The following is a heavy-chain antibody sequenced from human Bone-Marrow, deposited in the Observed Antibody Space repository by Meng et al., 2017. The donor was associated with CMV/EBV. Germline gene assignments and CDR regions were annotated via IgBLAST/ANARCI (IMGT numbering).Heavy chain of an antibody. J-gene: IGHJ4*02. CDR3: ARMKFLEWLYDY. CDR2: INHSGST. V-gene: IGHV4-34*01. D-gene: IGHD3-3*01. Sequence: GSLRLSCAVYGGSFSGYYWSWIRQPPGKGLEWIGEINHSGSTNYNPSLKSRVTISVDTSKNQFSLKLSPVTAADTAVYYCARMKFLEWLYDYWGQGTLVTVSS. CDR1: GGSFSGYY.